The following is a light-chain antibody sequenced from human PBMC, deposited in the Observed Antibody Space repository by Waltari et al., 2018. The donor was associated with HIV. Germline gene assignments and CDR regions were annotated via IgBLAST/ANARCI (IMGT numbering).Light chain of an antibody. CDR1: QRVSSNY. V-gene: IGKV3-20*01. CDR3: QQYGSSPWT. CDR2: GAS. J-gene: IGKJ1*01. Sequence: EIVLTQSPGTLSLSPGERATLSCRASQRVSSNYLAWYQQKPGQAPRLLIYGASSRATGIPDRFGGSGSGTDFTLTISRLEPEDFAVYYCQQYGSSPWTFGQGAKLEIK.